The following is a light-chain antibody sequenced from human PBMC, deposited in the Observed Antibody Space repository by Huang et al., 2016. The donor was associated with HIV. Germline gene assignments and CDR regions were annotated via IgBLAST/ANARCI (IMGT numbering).Light chain of an antibody. J-gene: IGKJ1*01. Sequence: EIVMTQSPATLSVSPGERATLSCRASQSVSSNLAWYQQKPGQASRLLIYGASTRATGIPARFSGSGSGTEFTLTISSLQSEDFAVYYCQQYNNLPRTFGQGTKVEIK. CDR1: QSVSSN. V-gene: IGKV3-15*01. CDR3: QQYNNLPRT. CDR2: GAS.